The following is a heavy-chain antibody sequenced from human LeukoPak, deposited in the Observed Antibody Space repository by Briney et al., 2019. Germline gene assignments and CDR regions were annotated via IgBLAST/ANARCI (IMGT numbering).Heavy chain of an antibody. CDR2: ISSSGSTI. Sequence: GGSLRLSCAASGFTFSSYEMNWVRQAPGKGLEWVSYISSSGSTIYYADSVKGRFTISRDNAKNSLYLQMNSLRAEDTAVYYCARGRYYDSSGYYYEDYWGQGTLVTVSS. D-gene: IGHD3-22*01. CDR1: GFTFSSYE. V-gene: IGHV3-48*03. J-gene: IGHJ4*02. CDR3: ARGRYYDSSGYYYEDY.